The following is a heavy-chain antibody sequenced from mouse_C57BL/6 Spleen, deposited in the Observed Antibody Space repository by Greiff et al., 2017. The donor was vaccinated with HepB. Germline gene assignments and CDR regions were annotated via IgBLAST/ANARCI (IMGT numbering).Heavy chain of an antibody. CDR3: ARDDYDGEYAMDY. CDR1: GYSITSGYY. V-gene: IGHV3-6*01. J-gene: IGHJ4*01. D-gene: IGHD2-4*01. CDR2: ISYDGSN. Sequence: EVKLMESGPGLVKPSQSLSLTCSVTGYSITSGYYWNWIRQFPGNKLEWMGYISYDGSNNYNPSLKNRISITRDTSKNQFFLKLNSVTTEDTATYYCARDDYDGEYAMDYWGQGTSVTVSS.